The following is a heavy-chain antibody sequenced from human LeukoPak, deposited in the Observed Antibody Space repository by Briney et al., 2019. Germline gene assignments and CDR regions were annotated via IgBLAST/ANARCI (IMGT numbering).Heavy chain of an antibody. CDR1: GGSISSYY. CDR2: IYTSGST. CDR3: AREGGSYYVFNWFDP. D-gene: IGHD1-26*01. V-gene: IGHV4-4*07. Sequence: SSETLSLTCTVSGGSISSYYWSWIRQPAGKGLEWIGRIYTSGSTNYNPSLKSRVTMSVDTSKNQFSLKLSSVTAADTAVYYCAREGGSYYVFNWFDPWGQGTLVTVSS. J-gene: IGHJ5*02.